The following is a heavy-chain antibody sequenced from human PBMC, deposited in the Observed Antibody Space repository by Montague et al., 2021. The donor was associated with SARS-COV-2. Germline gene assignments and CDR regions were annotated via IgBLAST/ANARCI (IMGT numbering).Heavy chain of an antibody. J-gene: IGHJ4*02. CDR3: ARGARQGYGFRLGSFDY. D-gene: IGHD3-10*01. CDR2: INHSGST. CDR1: GESFSGYY. Sequence: SETLSLTCAVSGESFSGYYWNWTRQPPGKGLEWIGEINHSGSTNYNPSLKSRVTMSVDTSKNQFSLKLSSVTAADTAVYYCARGARQGYGFRLGSFDYWGQGTLVTVSS. V-gene: IGHV4-34*01.